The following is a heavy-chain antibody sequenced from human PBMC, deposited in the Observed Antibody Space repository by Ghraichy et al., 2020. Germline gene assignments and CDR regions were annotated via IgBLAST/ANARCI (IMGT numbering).Heavy chain of an antibody. Sequence: SETLSLTCAVYGGTFSGYYWSWIRQPPGKGLEWIGEISHSGSTNYNPSLKSRVTISIDTSKNQFSLNLSSLIAADTAVYYCARRGDCSSALCYKFDYWGQGNLVTVSS. V-gene: IGHV4-34*01. D-gene: IGHD2-2*02. J-gene: IGHJ4*02. CDR3: ARRGDCSSALCYKFDY. CDR1: GGTFSGYY. CDR2: ISHSGST.